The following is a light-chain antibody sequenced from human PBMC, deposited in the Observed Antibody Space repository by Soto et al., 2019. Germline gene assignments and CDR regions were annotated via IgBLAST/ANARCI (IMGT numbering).Light chain of an antibody. Sequence: QAVLTQPASVSGSPGQSITISCTGPFSDFGGYNSVSWYQQHPGKAPKLMIYEVNNRPSGVSNRFSGSRSGNTASLTISGLQAEDEADYYCSSYTSSTTYVFGTGTKVTVL. CDR1: FSDFGGYNS. CDR2: EVN. V-gene: IGLV2-14*01. CDR3: SSYTSSTTYV. J-gene: IGLJ1*01.